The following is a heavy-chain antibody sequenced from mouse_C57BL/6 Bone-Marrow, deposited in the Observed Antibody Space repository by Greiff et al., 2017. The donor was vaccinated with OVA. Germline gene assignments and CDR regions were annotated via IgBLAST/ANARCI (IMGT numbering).Heavy chain of an antibody. J-gene: IGHJ1*03. CDR2: INPSNGGT. CDR1: GYTFTSYW. D-gene: IGHD1-1*01. V-gene: IGHV1-53*01. CDR3: ARGYYGSSYYFDV. Sequence: QVHVKQSGTELVKPGASVKLSCKASGYTFTSYWMHWVKQRPGQGLEWIGNINPSNGGTNYNEKFKSKATLTVDKSSSTAYMQLSSLTSEDSAVYYCARGYYGSSYYFDVWGTGTTVTVSS.